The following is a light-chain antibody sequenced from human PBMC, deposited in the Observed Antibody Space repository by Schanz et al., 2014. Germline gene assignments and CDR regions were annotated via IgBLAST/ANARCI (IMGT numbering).Light chain of an antibody. CDR3: CSYAGSRTWV. J-gene: IGLJ3*02. V-gene: IGLV1-40*01. CDR2: GNS. CDR1: SSNIGARYD. Sequence: QSVLTQPPSVSGAPGQRVTISCTGSSSNIGARYDVHWYQQLPGTAPRLLIYGNSNRPSGVPDRFSGSKSGASASLAITGLQAEDEAYYYCCSYAGSRTWVFGGGTKLTVL.